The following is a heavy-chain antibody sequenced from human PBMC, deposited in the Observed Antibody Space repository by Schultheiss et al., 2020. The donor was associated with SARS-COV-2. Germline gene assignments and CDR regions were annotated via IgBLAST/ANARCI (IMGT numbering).Heavy chain of an antibody. CDR3: AKEGIVPAAPPPYYFDY. J-gene: IGHJ4*02. Sequence: GGSLRLSCAASGFTFSSYAMSWVRQAPGKGLEWVAVIYSGGSTYYADSVKGRFTISRDNSKNTLYLQMNSLRAEDTAVYYCAKEGIVPAAPPPYYFDYWGQGTLVTVS. CDR2: IYSGGST. D-gene: IGHD2-2*01. CDR1: GFTFSSYA. V-gene: IGHV3-23*03.